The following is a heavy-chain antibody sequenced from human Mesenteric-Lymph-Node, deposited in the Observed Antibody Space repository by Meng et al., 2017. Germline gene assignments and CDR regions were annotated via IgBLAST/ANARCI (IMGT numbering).Heavy chain of an antibody. J-gene: IGHJ4*02. D-gene: IGHD3-22*01. CDR3: ARRRTYDNSGSFDY. V-gene: IGHV4-59*01. Sequence: GSLRLSCTVSGGSMSYYYWSWIRQPPGKALEWIAYIYYSGGTNYNPSLKSRVTISVDASKNKFALYLNSVTAADTAVYYCARRRTYDNSGSFDYWGQGALVTVSS. CDR1: GGSMSYYY. CDR2: IYYSGGT.